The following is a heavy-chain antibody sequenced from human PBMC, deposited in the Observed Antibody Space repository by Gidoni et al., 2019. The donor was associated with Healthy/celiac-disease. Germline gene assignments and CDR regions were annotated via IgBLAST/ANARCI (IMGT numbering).Heavy chain of an antibody. J-gene: IGHJ3*02. CDR2: ISGSGGST. D-gene: IGHD2-2*01. CDR3: AKGDIVVVPAASFGAFDI. V-gene: IGHV3-23*01. CDR1: GFTFSSYA. Sequence: EVQLLESGGGLVQPGGSLRLSCAASGFTFSSYALSGVRQAPGKGLEWVSAISGSGGSTYYADSVKGRFTISRDNSKNTLYLQMNSLRAEDTAVYYCAKGDIVVVPAASFGAFDIWGQGTMVTVSS.